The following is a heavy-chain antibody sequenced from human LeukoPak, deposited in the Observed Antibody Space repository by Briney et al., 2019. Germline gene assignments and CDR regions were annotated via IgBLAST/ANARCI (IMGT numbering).Heavy chain of an antibody. CDR2: IHHSGRT. Sequence: SETLSLTCAVSSYSMSSGNYWGWIRQPPGKGLEWIGSIHHSGRTYYNPSLKSRVTISVDTSKDQFSLKLSPVTAADTAVYYCARDLARGSYFYYMDVWGKATTATVSS. CDR3: ARDLARGSYFYYMDV. CDR1: SYSMSSGNY. J-gene: IGHJ6*03. V-gene: IGHV4-38-2*02. D-gene: IGHD3-10*01.